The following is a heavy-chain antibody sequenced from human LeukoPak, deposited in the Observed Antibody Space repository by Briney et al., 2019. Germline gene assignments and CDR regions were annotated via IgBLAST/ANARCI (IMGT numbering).Heavy chain of an antibody. CDR2: IIPIFGTP. V-gene: IGHV1-69*13. D-gene: IGHD5-18*01. J-gene: IGHJ4*02. Sequence: GASEKVSCKASGGTFSNYAINWVRQAPGQGLEWMGGIIPIFGTPNYVQKFQGRVTITADESTSTAYMELSSLRSEDTAVYYCARASSDDTAMATPFAYWGQGTLVTVSS. CDR1: GGTFSNYA. CDR3: ARASSDDTAMATPFAY.